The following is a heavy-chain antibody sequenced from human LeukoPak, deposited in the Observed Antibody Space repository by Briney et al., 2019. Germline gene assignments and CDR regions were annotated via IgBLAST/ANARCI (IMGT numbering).Heavy chain of an antibody. J-gene: IGHJ4*02. CDR1: GGSITNTYYY. D-gene: IGHD3-16*01. CDR3: ARQVTFGYAHAYYFDY. V-gene: IGHV4-39*01. Sequence: PSETLSLTCTVSGGSITNTYYYWGWIRQSPGKELEWIGTFHSGGSTYYSPSLKNRLTISVDTSKNQFSLRLSSVTAADTAVYYCARQVTFGYAHAYYFDYWGQGTLVTVSS. CDR2: FHSGGST.